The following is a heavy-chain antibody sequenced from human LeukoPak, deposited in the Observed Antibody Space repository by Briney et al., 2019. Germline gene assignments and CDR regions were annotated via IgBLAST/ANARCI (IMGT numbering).Heavy chain of an antibody. CDR1: GGSISSYY. D-gene: IGHD6-19*01. CDR2: IYYSGST. Sequence: PSETLSLTCTVSGGSISSYYWSWIRQPPGKGLEWIGYIYYSGSTNYNPSLKSRVTISVDTSKNQFSLKLSSVTAADTAVYYCARHKYSSGWSPEGAFDIWGQGTMVTVSS. CDR3: ARHKYSSGWSPEGAFDI. J-gene: IGHJ3*02. V-gene: IGHV4-59*08.